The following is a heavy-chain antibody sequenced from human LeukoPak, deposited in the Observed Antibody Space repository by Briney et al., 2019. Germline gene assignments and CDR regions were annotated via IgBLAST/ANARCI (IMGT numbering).Heavy chain of an antibody. CDR2: IYYSGST. Sequence: PSETLSLTCTVSGGSISGYYWNWIRQPPGKGLEWIGYIYYSGSTNYNPSLKSRVTISVDTSKNQFSLKLSSVTAADTAVYYCARLYYDILTGYYNLDYWGQGTLVTVSS. J-gene: IGHJ4*02. D-gene: IGHD3-9*01. CDR3: ARLYYDILTGYYNLDY. V-gene: IGHV4-59*01. CDR1: GGSISGYY.